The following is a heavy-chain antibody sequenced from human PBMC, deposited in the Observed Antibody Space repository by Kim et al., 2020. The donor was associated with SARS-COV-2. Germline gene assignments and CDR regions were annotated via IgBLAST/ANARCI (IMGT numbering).Heavy chain of an antibody. Sequence: ADSVKGRFNISRDNAKNTVYLQMNSLRAEDTAVYYCARGSSGSYPRAYDIWGQGTMVTVSS. D-gene: IGHD1-26*01. CDR3: ARGSSGSYPRAYDI. J-gene: IGHJ3*02. V-gene: IGHV3-74*01.